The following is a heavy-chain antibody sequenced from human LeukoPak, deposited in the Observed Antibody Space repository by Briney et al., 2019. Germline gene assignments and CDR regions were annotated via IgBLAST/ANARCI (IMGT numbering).Heavy chain of an antibody. Sequence: PGRSLRLSCAASGFTFSSYGMHWVRQAPVKGLEWVAVISYDGSNKYYADSVKGRFTISRDNSKNTLYLHMNSLRAEDTAVYFCAKGPHQYYFDYWGQGTLVTVSS. CDR1: GFTFSSYG. CDR3: AKGPHQYYFDY. J-gene: IGHJ4*02. V-gene: IGHV3-30*18. D-gene: IGHD2-2*01. CDR2: ISYDGSNK.